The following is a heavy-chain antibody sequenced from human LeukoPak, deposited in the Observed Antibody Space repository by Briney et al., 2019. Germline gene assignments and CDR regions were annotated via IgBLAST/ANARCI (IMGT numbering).Heavy chain of an antibody. Sequence: SATLSLTCTVSGGSMSTYYWSWIRQPPGKGLEWIGYIYDNGYTHYNPSLKSRVSISLDTSKSQFSLNLSSVTAADTAVYYCARRAFGGVIAANWFDPWGQGTLVTVSS. CDR3: ARRAFGGVIAANWFDP. V-gene: IGHV4-59*08. CDR1: GGSMSTYY. D-gene: IGHD3-16*02. CDR2: IYDNGYT. J-gene: IGHJ5*02.